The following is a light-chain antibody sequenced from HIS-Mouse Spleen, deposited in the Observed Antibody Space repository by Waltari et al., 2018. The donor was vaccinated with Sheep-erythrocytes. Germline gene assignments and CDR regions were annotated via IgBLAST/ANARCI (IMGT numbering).Light chain of an antibody. J-gene: IGKJ2*01. V-gene: IGKV1-9*01. Sequence: DIQLTQSPSFLSASVGDRVTITCRASQGISSYLAWYQQKPGKAPKPLIYAASTFQSGVPSRFSGSGSGTEFTLTISSLQPEDFATYYCQQLNSYPHTFGQGTKLEIK. CDR2: AAS. CDR1: QGISSY. CDR3: QQLNSYPHT.